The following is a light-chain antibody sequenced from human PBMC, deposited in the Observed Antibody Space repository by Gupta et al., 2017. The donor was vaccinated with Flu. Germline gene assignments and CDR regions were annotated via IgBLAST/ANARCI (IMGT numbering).Light chain of an antibody. J-gene: IGLJ3*02. CDR2: EVS. CDR3: SSYAGSNNLV. CDR1: SSDISGYNF. Sequence: QSALTQPPSASGSPGQSVTISCTGTSSDISGYNFVSWYQQHPGKAPKFMIYEVSQRPSGVPDRFSGSKSGNTASLTVSGLQAEDEADYYCSSYAGSNNLVFGGGTKLTVL. V-gene: IGLV2-8*01.